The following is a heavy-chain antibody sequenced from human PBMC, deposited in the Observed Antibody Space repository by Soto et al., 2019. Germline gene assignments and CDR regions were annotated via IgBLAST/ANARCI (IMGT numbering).Heavy chain of an antibody. D-gene: IGHD3-10*01. V-gene: IGHV3-53*04. CDR1: GIPVSSNY. CDR2: LHSGGDT. Sequence: EVQLVESGGGLVQPGGSLRLSCVASGIPVSSNYMTWVRQAPGKGLEWVSVLHSGGDTYYANSVKGRFTISRHDSTNTVLLQMNSLTADDTAVYYCARDGPYYYASRMDVWGQGTTVTVSS. CDR3: ARDGPYYYASRMDV. J-gene: IGHJ6*02.